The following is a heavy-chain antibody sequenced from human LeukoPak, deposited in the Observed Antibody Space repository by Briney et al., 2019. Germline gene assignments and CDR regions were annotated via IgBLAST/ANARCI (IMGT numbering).Heavy chain of an antibody. CDR3: AREQLAYFDY. V-gene: IGHV3-30-3*01. CDR2: ISYDGSNK. D-gene: IGHD6-6*01. Sequence: PGGSLRLSCAASGFTFSSYAMHWVRQAPGKGLEWVAVISYDGSNKYYADSVKGRFTNSRDNSKNTLYLQMNSLRAEDTAVYYCAREQLAYFDYWGQGPWSPSPQ. J-gene: IGHJ4*02. CDR1: GFTFSSYA.